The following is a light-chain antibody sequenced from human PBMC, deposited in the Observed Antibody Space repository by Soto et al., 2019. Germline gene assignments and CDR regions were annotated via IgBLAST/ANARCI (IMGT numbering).Light chain of an antibody. CDR3: QTWGTGIQV. V-gene: IGLV4-69*01. J-gene: IGLJ2*01. CDR2: LNSDGSH. CDR1: SGHSSYA. Sequence: QSVLTQSPSASASRGASVKLTCTLRSGHSSYAIAWHQQQPEKGPRYLMKLNSDGSHSKGDGIPDRFSGSSSGAERYLTISSLQSEDEADYYCQTWGTGIQVFGGGTKLTVL.